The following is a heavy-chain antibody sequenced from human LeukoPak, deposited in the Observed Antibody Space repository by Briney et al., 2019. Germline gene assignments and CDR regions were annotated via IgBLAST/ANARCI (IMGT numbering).Heavy chain of an antibody. V-gene: IGHV3-11*05. Sequence: GGSLRLSCAASGFTFSDYYMSWIRQAPGKGLEWVSYISSSTSYTNYADSVKGRFTISRDNAKSSLYLHMNSLRAEDTAVYYCARDGMSDYDYFDYWGQGTLVTVSS. CDR2: ISSSTSYT. CDR1: GFTFSDYY. D-gene: IGHD5-12*01. J-gene: IGHJ4*02. CDR3: ARDGMSDYDYFDY.